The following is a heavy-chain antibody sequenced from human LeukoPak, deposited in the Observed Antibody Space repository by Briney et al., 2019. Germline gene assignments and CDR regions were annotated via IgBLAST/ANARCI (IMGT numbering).Heavy chain of an antibody. D-gene: IGHD6-13*01. V-gene: IGHV1-18*01. J-gene: IGHJ4*02. CDR1: GYTFTSYG. CDR2: ISAYNGNT. Sequence: ASVRVSCKASGYTFTSYGISWVRQAPGQGLEWMGWISAYNGNTNYAQKFQGRVTMTRNTSISTAYMELSSLRSEDTAVYYCARGYSSSWYGEYYFDYWGQGTLVTVSS. CDR3: ARGYSSSWYGEYYFDY.